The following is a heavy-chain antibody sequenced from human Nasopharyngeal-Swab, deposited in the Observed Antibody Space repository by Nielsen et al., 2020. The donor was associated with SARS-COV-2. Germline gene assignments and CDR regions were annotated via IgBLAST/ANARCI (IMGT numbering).Heavy chain of an antibody. Sequence: GGSLRLSCAASGFPFRTYWMSWVRQAPGKGLEWVGSIKEDGNGEYYGDSVKGRFTISRDNAKNSLYLHMNSLRVEDTAVYFCVSGIYRMLTGHYFHSWGQGTLVTVSS. V-gene: IGHV3-7*01. CDR1: GFPFRTYW. J-gene: IGHJ4*02. CDR3: VSGIYRMLTGHYFHS. CDR2: IKEDGNGE. D-gene: IGHD3-9*01.